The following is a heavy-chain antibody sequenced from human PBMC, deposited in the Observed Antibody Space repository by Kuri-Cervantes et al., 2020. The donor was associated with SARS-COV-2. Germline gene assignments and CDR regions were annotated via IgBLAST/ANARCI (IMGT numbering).Heavy chain of an antibody. D-gene: IGHD3-3*01. J-gene: IGHJ3*02. CDR2: IYYSGST. V-gene: IGHV4-59*01. CDR3: ARITIFGVVISGAFDI. CDR1: GGSISSYY. Sequence: SETLSLTCTVSGGSISSYYWSWIRQPPGKGLEWIGYIYYSGSTNYNPSHKSRVTISVDTSKNQFSLKLSSVTAADTAVYYCARITIFGVVISGAFDIWGQGTMVTVSS.